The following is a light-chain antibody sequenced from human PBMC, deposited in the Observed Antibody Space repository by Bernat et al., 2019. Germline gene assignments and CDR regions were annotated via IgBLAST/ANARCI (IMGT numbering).Light chain of an antibody. CDR2: GNN. Sequence: QSMLTQPPSASGTPGQRVTISCSGSSSNIEYYAVNCYHHFPVTAPRLLIYGNNQRPSGVPDRFSGSKSGTSASLAISGLQSEDEADDYCAAWDDSLNGLWVFGGGTKLTV. CDR1: SSNIEYYA. V-gene: IGLV1-44*01. CDR3: AAWDDSLNGLWV. J-gene: IGLJ3*02.